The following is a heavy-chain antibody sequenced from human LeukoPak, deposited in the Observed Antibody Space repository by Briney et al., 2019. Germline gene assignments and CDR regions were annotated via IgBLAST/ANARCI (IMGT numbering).Heavy chain of an antibody. CDR2: INPSGGGT. J-gene: IGHJ4*02. Sequence: ASVKVSCKASGGTFSSYAISWVRQAPGQGLEWMGIINPSGGGTSYAQKFQDRVIMTRDTSTSTVYVELSSLRFEDTAVYYCARGRGTGMVDDYWGQGTLVTVSS. D-gene: IGHD5-18*01. CDR1: GGTFSSYA. V-gene: IGHV1-46*01. CDR3: ARGRGTGMVDDY.